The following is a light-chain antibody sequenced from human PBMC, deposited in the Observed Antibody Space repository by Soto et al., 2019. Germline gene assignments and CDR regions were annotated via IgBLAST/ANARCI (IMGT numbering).Light chain of an antibody. V-gene: IGKV3-20*01. CDR3: QQHDTSLTWT. CDR2: GAS. J-gene: IGKJ1*01. CDR1: QSIGSNY. Sequence: EIVLTQSPCTLSLSAGESATLSCRASQSIGSNYLAWYQQKPGQAPRLVIYGASKRATGIPDRFSGSGSGTEFTLTISRLEPQDFAIFYCQQHDTSLTWTFGQGTKVDIK.